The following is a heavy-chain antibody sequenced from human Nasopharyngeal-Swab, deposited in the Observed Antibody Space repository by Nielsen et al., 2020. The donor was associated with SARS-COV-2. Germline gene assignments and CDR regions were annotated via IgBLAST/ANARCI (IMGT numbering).Heavy chain of an antibody. CDR2: IRGDGSVK. J-gene: IGHJ4*02. CDR1: GFAFSDYW. V-gene: IGHV3-7*05. Sequence: GESLKISCAASGFAFSDYWMSWVRQAPGKGLEWVANIRGDGSVKDYGDSVKGRFTISRDNLQNTVHLQMNSLRAEDTAVYYCARDQGDFWGQGTLVTVSS. CDR3: ARDQGDF.